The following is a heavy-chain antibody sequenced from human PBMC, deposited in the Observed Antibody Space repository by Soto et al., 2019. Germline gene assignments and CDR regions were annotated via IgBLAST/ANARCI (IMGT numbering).Heavy chain of an antibody. Sequence: PGGSLRLSCAASGFTFEDFSMHWVRQPPGKGLEWVSLINWDGGDTLYEDSVKGRFTISRDNSKSSLFLQMNGLRTEDSALYYCATEYRSRWHSLFDYPDTGPLGAGSS. CDR1: GFTFEDFS. CDR2: INWDGGDT. D-gene: IGHD6-13*01. V-gene: IGHV3-43*01. J-gene: IGHJ4*02. CDR3: ATEYRSRWHSLFDY.